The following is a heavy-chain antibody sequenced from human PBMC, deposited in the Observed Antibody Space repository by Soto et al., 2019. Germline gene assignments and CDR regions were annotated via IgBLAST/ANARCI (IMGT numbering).Heavy chain of an antibody. D-gene: IGHD5-12*01. J-gene: IGHJ4*02. CDR1: GYTFTGYY. Sequence: ASVKVSCKASGYTFTGYYMHWVRQAPGQGLEWMGWINPNSGGTNYAQKFQGWVTMTRDTSISTAYMELSRLRSDDTAVYYCARGSRQATALVEMATELGSWGQGTLVTVSS. V-gene: IGHV1-2*04. CDR2: INPNSGGT. CDR3: ARGSRQATALVEMATELGS.